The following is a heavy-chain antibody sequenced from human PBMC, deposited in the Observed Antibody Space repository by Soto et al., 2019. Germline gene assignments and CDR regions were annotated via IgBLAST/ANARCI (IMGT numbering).Heavy chain of an antibody. Sequence: QVQLVQSGAEVKKPGASVKVSCKASGYTFTNYGINWVRQAPGQGLEWMGWISAYNGNTNYAQKLQGRVTMTTDTSTSTAYMELRSLRSDDTAVYYCARDFLRITIFGVLHYYYGMDVWGQGTTVTVSS. V-gene: IGHV1-18*04. D-gene: IGHD3-3*01. CDR3: ARDFLRITIFGVLHYYYGMDV. CDR2: ISAYNGNT. CDR1: GYTFTNYG. J-gene: IGHJ6*02.